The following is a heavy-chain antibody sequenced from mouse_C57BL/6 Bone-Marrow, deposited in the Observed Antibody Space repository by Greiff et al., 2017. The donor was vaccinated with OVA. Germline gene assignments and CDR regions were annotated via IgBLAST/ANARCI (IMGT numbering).Heavy chain of an antibody. CDR3: ARPMRCKTWFAY. V-gene: IGHV5-4*01. CDR1: GFTFSSYA. J-gene: IGHJ3*01. CDR2: ISDGGSYT. Sequence: EVHLVESGGGLVKPGGSLKLSCAASGFTFSSYAMSWVRQTPEKRLEWVATISDGGSYTYYPDNVKGRFTISRDNAKNNLYLQMSHLKSEDTAMYYCARPMRCKTWFAYWGQGTLVTVSA.